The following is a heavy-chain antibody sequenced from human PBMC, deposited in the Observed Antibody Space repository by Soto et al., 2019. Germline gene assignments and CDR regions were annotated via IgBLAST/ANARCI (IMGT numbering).Heavy chain of an antibody. CDR3: ASLRAIVVMNAGIDY. V-gene: IGHV4-34*01. CDR1: GGSFSGYY. Sequence: QVQLQQWGAGLLKPSETLSLTCAVYGGSFSGYYWSWIRQPPGKGLEWIGEINHSGSTNYNPSLKSRVTISGDTSKNQFSLKLSSVTAADTAVYYCASLRAIVVMNAGIDYRVQGTLVTVSS. J-gene: IGHJ4*02. D-gene: IGHD3-22*01. CDR2: INHSGST.